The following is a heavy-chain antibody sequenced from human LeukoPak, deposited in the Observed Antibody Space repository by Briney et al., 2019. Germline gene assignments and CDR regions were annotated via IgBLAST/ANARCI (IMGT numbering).Heavy chain of an antibody. CDR1: NGDINNYY. CDR3: ARSESGVQYFQHYFYIDA. V-gene: IGHV4-59*01. CDR2: IYYRGST. D-gene: IGHD2-2*01. Sequence: SETLSLTCTVSNGDINNYYWSWVRQPPGKGQGWIGYIYYRGSTKYNPSLKSRVTISIDTSNDQVSLRLNSLTAADTAVYYCARSESGVQYFQHYFYIDAWGKGTTVTVSS. J-gene: IGHJ6*03.